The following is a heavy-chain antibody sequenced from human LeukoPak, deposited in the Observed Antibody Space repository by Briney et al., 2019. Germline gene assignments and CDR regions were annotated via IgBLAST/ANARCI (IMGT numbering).Heavy chain of an antibody. CDR2: ISHDGRYK. CDR3: TRALDY. J-gene: IGHJ4*02. CDR1: AFTFSTYA. Sequence: GGSLRLSCEDSAFTFSTYAMHWVRQAPGKGLEWVAAISHDGRYKYYADSVKGRFTISRDNSKNTVYVHMNSLTTEDTGVYYCTRALDYWGQGTLVTVFS. V-gene: IGHV3-30*04.